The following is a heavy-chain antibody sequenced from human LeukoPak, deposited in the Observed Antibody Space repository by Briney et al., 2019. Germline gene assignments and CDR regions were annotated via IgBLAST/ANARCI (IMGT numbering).Heavy chain of an antibody. CDR3: ARRVVGAMPFDS. Sequence: GGSLRLSCAASGFTFSGFNMNWVRQAPGKGLEWVSYITTRGDTTYYADSVKGRFTISRDNAKNSLYLQMSNLGDDDTAVYYCARRVVGAMPFDSWGQGTLVTVSS. V-gene: IGHV3-48*02. CDR2: ITTRGDTT. J-gene: IGHJ4*02. CDR1: GFTFSGFN. D-gene: IGHD1-26*01.